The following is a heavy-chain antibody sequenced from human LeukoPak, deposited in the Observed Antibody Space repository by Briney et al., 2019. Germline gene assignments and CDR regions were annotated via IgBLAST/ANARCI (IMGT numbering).Heavy chain of an antibody. CDR2: INQDASEI. D-gene: IGHD2-21*02. Sequence: GGSLRLSCAASGFTFSSYEMNWYRQAPGKGLEWVGNINQDASEINYVDSVRGRFTISRDNAKNSLHLQMNSLRAEDTAVYYCATDRDNSDWQKRFDSWGQGTLVTVSS. J-gene: IGHJ4*02. V-gene: IGHV3-7*01. CDR3: ATDRDNSDWQKRFDS. CDR1: GFTFSSYE.